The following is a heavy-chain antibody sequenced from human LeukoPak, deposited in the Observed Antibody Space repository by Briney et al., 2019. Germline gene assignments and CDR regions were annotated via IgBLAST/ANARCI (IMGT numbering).Heavy chain of an antibody. CDR1: GGSMSTYY. D-gene: IGHD1-1*01. Sequence: SATLSLAWTVAGGSMSTYYCSWVRHPRGSGLGWIGYIYYSGSTNYNPSLKSRVTISVDTSKNQFSLKLSSVTAADTAVYYCARDQLATLDYWGQGTLVTVSS. J-gene: IGHJ4*02. CDR2: IYYSGST. V-gene: IGHV4-59*01. CDR3: ARDQLATLDY.